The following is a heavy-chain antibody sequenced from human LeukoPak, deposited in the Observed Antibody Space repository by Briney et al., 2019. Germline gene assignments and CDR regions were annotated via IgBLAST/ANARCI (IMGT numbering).Heavy chain of an antibody. CDR2: IYTSGST. CDR3: ARYCGGDCYSLCGMDV. D-gene: IGHD2-21*02. V-gene: IGHV4-61*02. J-gene: IGHJ6*02. CDR1: GGSISSGSYY. Sequence: PSQTLSLTCTVSGGSISSGSYYWSWIRQPAGKGLEWIGRIYTSGSTNYNPSLKSRVTISVDTSKNQFSLKLSSVTAADTAVYYCARYCGGDCYSLCGMDVWGQGTTVTVSS.